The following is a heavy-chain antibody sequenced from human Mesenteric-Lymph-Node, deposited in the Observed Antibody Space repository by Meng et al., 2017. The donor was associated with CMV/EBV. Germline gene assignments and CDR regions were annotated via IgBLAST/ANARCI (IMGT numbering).Heavy chain of an antibody. CDR2: IRYDGSNK. CDR3: ARGTGWPNWFDP. V-gene: IGHV3-30*02. CDR1: GFTFSSYG. Sequence: GGSLRLSCAASGFTFSSYGMHWVRQAPGKGLEWVASIRYDGSNKFYADSVKGRFTISRDNSKNTLYLQMSSLRAEDTAVYYCARGTGWPNWFDPWGQGTLVTVSS. J-gene: IGHJ5*02. D-gene: IGHD3-9*01.